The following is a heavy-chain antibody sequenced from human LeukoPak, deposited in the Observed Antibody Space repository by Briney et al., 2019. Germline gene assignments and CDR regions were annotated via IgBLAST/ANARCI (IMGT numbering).Heavy chain of an antibody. J-gene: IGHJ3*02. Sequence: GRSLRLSCAASGFTFDDYAMHWVRQAPGKGLEWVSGISWNSGSIGYADSVKGRFTISRDNAKNSLYLQMNSLRAEDTALYYCAKDSAEDYYDSSGYYSSGAFDIWGQGTMVTVSS. CDR2: ISWNSGSI. CDR3: AKDSAEDYYDSSGYYSSGAFDI. CDR1: GFTFDDYA. V-gene: IGHV3-9*01. D-gene: IGHD3-22*01.